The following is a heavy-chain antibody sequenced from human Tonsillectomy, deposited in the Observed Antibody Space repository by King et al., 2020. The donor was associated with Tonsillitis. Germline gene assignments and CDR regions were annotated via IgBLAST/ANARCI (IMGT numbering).Heavy chain of an antibody. J-gene: IGHJ4*02. CDR1: GFTFSSYA. Sequence: VQLVESGGGLVQPGGSLRLSCAASGFTFSSYAMSWVRQAPGKGLEWVSAISGSGGSTYYADSVKGRFTISRDNSKNTLYLQMNSLRAEDTAVYYCAKSVGIYYGSGSPKDYWGQGTLVTVSS. CDR2: ISGSGGST. CDR3: AKSVGIYYGSGSPKDY. V-gene: IGHV3-23*04. D-gene: IGHD3-10*01.